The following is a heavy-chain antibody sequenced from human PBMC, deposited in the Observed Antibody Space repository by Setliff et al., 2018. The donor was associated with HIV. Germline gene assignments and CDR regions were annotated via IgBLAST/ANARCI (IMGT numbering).Heavy chain of an antibody. CDR2: IYYTGST. CDR1: GGSISSGGYY. Sequence: SETLSLTCTVSGGSISSGGYYWNWIRQHPGKGLEWIGYIYYTGSTYYNPSLKSRVIISVDTSKNQFSLKVSSVTAADTAVYYCAREAPDDYFDHWGPGTLVTVSS. V-gene: IGHV4-31*03. J-gene: IGHJ4*02. CDR3: AREAPDDYFDH.